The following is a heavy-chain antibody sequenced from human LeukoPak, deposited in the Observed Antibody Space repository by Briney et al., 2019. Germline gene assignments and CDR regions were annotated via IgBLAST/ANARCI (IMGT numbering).Heavy chain of an antibody. CDR3: ARYRAALARIGGMDV. CDR2: ISESSSHR. J-gene: IGHJ6*02. D-gene: IGHD5-12*01. Sequence: GGSLRLSCEASRFIFSSYSMNWVRQAPGKGLEWLSYISESSSHRYYADSVKGRFTISRDNAKNSLYLEMNGLRAEDTATYYCARYRAALARIGGMDVWGQGTTVTVSS. V-gene: IGHV3-21*06. CDR1: RFIFSSYS.